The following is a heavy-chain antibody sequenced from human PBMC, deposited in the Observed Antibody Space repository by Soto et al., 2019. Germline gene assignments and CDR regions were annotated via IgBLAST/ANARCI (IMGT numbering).Heavy chain of an antibody. Sequence: GGPVKGSFKASCFTFSTYCINWGRPAPGQRGGWMGWISAYNGNTNYAQKLQGRVTMTTDTSTSTAYMELRSLRSDDTAVYYCARDPERFLEWLLPYYYGMGVWGQGTTVTVSS. CDR1: CFTFSTYC. V-gene: IGHV1-18*01. J-gene: IGHJ6*02. D-gene: IGHD3-3*01. CDR2: ISAYNGNT. CDR3: ARDPERFLEWLLPYYYGMGV.